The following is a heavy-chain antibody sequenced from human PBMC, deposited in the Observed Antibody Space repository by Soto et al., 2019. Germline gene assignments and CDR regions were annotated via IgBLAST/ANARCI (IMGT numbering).Heavy chain of an antibody. J-gene: IGHJ6*02. Sequence: GGSLRLSCAASGFTFSSYAMHWVRQAPGKGLEWVAVISYDGSNKYYADSVKCRFTISRDNSKNTLYLQMNSLRAEDTAVYYCARDVYSPIVGATTLHYYYGMDVWGQGTTVTVSS. CDR3: ARDVYSPIVGATTLHYYYGMDV. V-gene: IGHV3-30-3*01. CDR2: ISYDGSNK. D-gene: IGHD1-26*01. CDR1: GFTFSSYA.